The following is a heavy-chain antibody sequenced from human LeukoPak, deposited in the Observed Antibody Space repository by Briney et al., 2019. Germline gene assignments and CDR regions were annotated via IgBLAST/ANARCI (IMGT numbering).Heavy chain of an antibody. Sequence: GASVKVSCKASGYTFTSYAMNWVRQAPGQGLEWIGWINTNTGNPTYAQGFTGRFVFSLDTSVSTAYLQISSLKAEDTAVYYCARRLLYYYDSSGYYRFDYWGQGTLVTVSS. V-gene: IGHV7-4-1*02. J-gene: IGHJ4*02. CDR1: GYTFTSYA. D-gene: IGHD3-22*01. CDR2: INTNTGNP. CDR3: ARRLLYYYDSSGYYRFDY.